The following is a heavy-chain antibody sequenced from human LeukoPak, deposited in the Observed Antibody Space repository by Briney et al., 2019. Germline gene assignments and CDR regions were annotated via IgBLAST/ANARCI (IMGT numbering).Heavy chain of an antibody. D-gene: IGHD6-13*01. J-gene: IGHJ4*02. Sequence: GASVKVSCKASGYTFTSYDINWVRQATGQGLEWMGWMNPNSGNTGYAQKFQGRVTMTRITSISTAYMELSSLRSEDTAVYYCARKIAAAGTGFDYWGQGTLVTVSS. V-gene: IGHV1-8*01. CDR1: GYTFTSYD. CDR2: MNPNSGNT. CDR3: ARKIAAAGTGFDY.